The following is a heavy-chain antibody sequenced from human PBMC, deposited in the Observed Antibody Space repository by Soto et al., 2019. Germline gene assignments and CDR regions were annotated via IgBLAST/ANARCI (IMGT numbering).Heavy chain of an antibody. Sequence: GGSLRLSCAASGFTFSSYGMHWVRQAPGKGLEWVAVIWYDGSNKYYADSVKGRFTISRDNSKNTLYLQMNGLRAEDTAVYYCARDPYGGYATGDWGQGTLVTVSS. CDR3: ARDPYGGYATGD. CDR2: IWYDGSNK. J-gene: IGHJ4*02. D-gene: IGHD5-12*01. V-gene: IGHV3-33*01. CDR1: GFTFSSYG.